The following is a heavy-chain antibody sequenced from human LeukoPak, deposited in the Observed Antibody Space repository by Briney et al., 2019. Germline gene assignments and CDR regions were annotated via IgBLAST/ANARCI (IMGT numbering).Heavy chain of an antibody. D-gene: IGHD3-3*01. CDR1: GFTFSSYW. J-gene: IGHJ4*02. V-gene: IGHV3-74*01. CDR2: INSDASST. CDR3: ARLYYDFWSGSTRFDY. Sequence: GGSLRLSCAASGFTFSSYWMHWVRQVPGKGLVWVSRINSDASSTNYADSVKGRFTISRDNAKNTLYLQMNSLRAEDTAVYYCARLYYDFWSGSTRFDYWGQGTLVTVSS.